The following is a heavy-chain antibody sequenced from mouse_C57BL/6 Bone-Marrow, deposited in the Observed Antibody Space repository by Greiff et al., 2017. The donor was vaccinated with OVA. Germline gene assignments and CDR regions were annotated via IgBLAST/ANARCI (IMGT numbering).Heavy chain of an antibody. Sequence: VQRVESGAELVRPGTSVKVSCKASGYAFTNYLIEWVKQRPGQGLEWIGVINPGSGGTNYNEKFKGKATLTADKSSSTAYMQLSSLTSEDSAVYFCARWGYYGLYYAMDYWGQGTSVTASS. CDR2: INPGSGGT. J-gene: IGHJ4*01. CDR3: ARWGYYGLYYAMDY. V-gene: IGHV1-54*01. CDR1: GYAFTNYL. D-gene: IGHD1-1*01.